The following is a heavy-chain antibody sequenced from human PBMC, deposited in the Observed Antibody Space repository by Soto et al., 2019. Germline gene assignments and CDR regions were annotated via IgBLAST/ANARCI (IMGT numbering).Heavy chain of an antibody. V-gene: IGHV3-7*01. J-gene: IGHJ4*02. Sequence: PGGSLRLSCAASGFTFSSYWMSWVRQAPGKGLEWVANIKQDGSEKYYVDSVKGRFTISRDNAKNSLYLQMNSLRAEDTAVYYCARDDRKNWDPFSLSFDYWGQGTLVTVSS. D-gene: IGHD3-9*01. CDR1: GFTFSSYW. CDR3: ARDDRKNWDPFSLSFDY. CDR2: IKQDGSEK.